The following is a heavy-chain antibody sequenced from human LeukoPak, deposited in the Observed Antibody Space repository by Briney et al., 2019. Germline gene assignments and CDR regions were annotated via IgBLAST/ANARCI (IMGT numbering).Heavy chain of an antibody. CDR3: AGHHPRNTVDF. D-gene: IGHD2/OR15-2a*01. CDR2: IYYSGTT. CDR1: GGSISSYY. V-gene: IGHV4-59*08. J-gene: IGHJ4*02. Sequence: PSETLSLTCTVSGGSISSYYWSWIRQPPGKGLEWIGYIYYSGTTNYNPSLKSRVTISLDTSKNQFSLKLTSVTAADTAVYYCAGHHPRNTVDFWGQGTLVTVSS.